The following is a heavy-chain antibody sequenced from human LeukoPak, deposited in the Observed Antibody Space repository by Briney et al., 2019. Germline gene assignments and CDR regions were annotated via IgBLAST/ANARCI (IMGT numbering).Heavy chain of an antibody. CDR1: GFTFSSYS. Sequence: GGSLRLSCAASGFTFSSYSMNWVRQAPGKGLEWVSSISGSSSYIYYADSVKGRFTISRDNAKNSLYLQMNSLRAEDTAVYYCARGLLYEAFDIWGQGTMVTVSS. CDR3: ARGLLYEAFDI. J-gene: IGHJ3*02. CDR2: ISGSSSYI. D-gene: IGHD3-10*01. V-gene: IGHV3-21*01.